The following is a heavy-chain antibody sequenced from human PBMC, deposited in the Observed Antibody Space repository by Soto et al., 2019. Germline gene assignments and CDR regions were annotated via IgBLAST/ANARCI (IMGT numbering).Heavy chain of an antibody. Sequence: TRTLSCTVCRGYISSGGYYWSWIRQHPVTVLSSIGYIYSSGSTYYNPSLKSRVTISVDTSKTQFSLKLRSVTAADTAVYYCARGGNSNYYYWGQGTPVTVS. V-gene: IGHV4-31*03. CDR1: RGYISSGGYY. CDR3: ARGGNSNYYY. CDR2: IYSSGST. J-gene: IGHJ4*02. D-gene: IGHD1-7*01.